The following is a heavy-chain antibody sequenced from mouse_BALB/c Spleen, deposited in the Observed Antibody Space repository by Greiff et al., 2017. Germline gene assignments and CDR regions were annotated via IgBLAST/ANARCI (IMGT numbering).Heavy chain of an antibody. D-gene: IGHD1-2*01. J-gene: IGHJ3*01. CDR2: IDPSDSET. V-gene: IGHV1S126*01. CDR1: GYSFTSYW. CDR3: ARGSLLRLDAY. Sequence: QVQLKQSGPQLVRPGASVKISCKASGYSFTSYWMHWVKQRPGQGLEWIGMIDPSDSETRLNQKFKDKATLTVDKSSSTAYMQLSSPTSEDSAVYYCARGSLLRLDAYWGQGTLVTVSA.